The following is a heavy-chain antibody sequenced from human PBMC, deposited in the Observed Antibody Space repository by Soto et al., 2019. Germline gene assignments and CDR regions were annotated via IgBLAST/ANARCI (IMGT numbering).Heavy chain of an antibody. Sequence: GASVKVSCKASGYTFRNFGISWVRQAPGQGLEWMGWISAYNANANYAQKFQGRLTMTADTSTSTAYMELRSLRSDDTAGYYCARENSYFDYWGQGTLVTVSS. CDR3: ARENSYFDY. V-gene: IGHV1-18*01. J-gene: IGHJ4*02. CDR2: ISAYNANA. CDR1: GYTFRNFG.